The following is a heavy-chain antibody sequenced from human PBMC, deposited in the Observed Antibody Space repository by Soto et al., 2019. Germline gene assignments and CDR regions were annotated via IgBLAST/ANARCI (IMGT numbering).Heavy chain of an antibody. CDR1: GGFLSSSY. Sequence: SETLSLTCAVYGGFLSSSYWTWIRQPPGKGLEWIGEINHVGGTNYNPSLKSRVTMSVDTPQNQFSLRLISVTAADTAMYFCVRIRYQLPSSVLWLDPWGQGTPVTV. D-gene: IGHD3-16*01. V-gene: IGHV4-34*01. CDR2: INHVGGT. J-gene: IGHJ5*02. CDR3: VRIRYQLPSSVLWLDP.